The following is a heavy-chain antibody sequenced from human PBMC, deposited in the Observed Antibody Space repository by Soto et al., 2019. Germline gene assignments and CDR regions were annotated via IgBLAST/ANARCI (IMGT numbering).Heavy chain of an antibody. J-gene: IGHJ4*02. CDR2: ITSDGSPI. D-gene: IGHD2-15*01. CDR3: AGGEMAPISFDY. V-gene: IGHV3-11*01. Sequence: QVQLVESGGGLVKPGGSLRLSCAASGFTFSDYYMSWIRQAPGKGLEWVSYITSDGSPIYYAASVRGRFTISRDSAKNSVSLQMNSMRAEDTAMYYCAGGEMAPISFDYWGQGTLVTVSS. CDR1: GFTFSDYY.